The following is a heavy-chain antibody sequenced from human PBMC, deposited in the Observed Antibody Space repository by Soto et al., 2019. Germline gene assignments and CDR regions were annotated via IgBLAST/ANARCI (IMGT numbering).Heavy chain of an antibody. CDR2: ISDDGNNK. D-gene: IGHD3-22*01. J-gene: IGHJ4*02. CDR3: AREWVHYDSSGYSRNYSDQ. CDR1: GFSFRSDT. Sequence: QVQLVESGGGVVQPGRSLRLSCAASGFSFRSDTMHWVRQAPGKGLEWVAVISDDGNNKHYADSVKGRFTISRDNSKNTLYLQMNSLRADDTAVYYCAREWVHYDSSGYSRNYSDQWGQGTLVTVSS. V-gene: IGHV3-30-3*01.